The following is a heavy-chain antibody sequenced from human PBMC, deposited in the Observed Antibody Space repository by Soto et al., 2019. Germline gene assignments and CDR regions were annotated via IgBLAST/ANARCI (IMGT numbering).Heavy chain of an antibody. D-gene: IGHD3-3*01. J-gene: IGHJ4*02. V-gene: IGHV1-69*12. CDR3: ARVRVRFLEWLGSEG. Sequence: QVQLVQAGAEVKKPGSSAKVSCKASGGTFSSYAISWVRQAPGQGLEWMGGIIPIFGTANYAQKFQGRVTITADESTSTAYMELSSLRSEDTAVYYCARVRVRFLEWLGSEGWGQGTLVTVSS. CDR2: IIPIFGTA. CDR1: GGTFSSYA.